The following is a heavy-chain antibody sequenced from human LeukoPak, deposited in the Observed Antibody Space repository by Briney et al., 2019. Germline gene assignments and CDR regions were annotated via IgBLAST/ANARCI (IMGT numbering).Heavy chain of an antibody. D-gene: IGHD4-17*01. V-gene: IGHV4-34*01. CDR1: GGSLSGYY. Sequence: SETLSPTCAVSGGSLSGYYWSWIRQPPGKGLEWIGEINHSGSTNYNPSLKSRVTISVDTSKNQFSLKLSSVTAADTAVYYCATSNYGDYRYMDVWGKGTTVTISS. J-gene: IGHJ6*03. CDR2: INHSGST. CDR3: ATSNYGDYRYMDV.